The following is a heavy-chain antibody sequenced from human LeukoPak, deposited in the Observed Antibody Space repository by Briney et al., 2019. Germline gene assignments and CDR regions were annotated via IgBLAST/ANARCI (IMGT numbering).Heavy chain of an antibody. CDR3: ARGDYGGNSRGVPFDY. V-gene: IGHV3-33*08. J-gene: IGHJ4*02. CDR1: GFTFSSYG. Sequence: PGGSLRLSCAASGFTFSSYGMHWVRQAPGKGLEWVAVIWYDGSNKYYADSVKGRFTISRDNSKNTLYLQMNSLRAEDTAVYYCARGDYGGNSRGVPFDYWGQGTLVTVSS. D-gene: IGHD4-23*01. CDR2: IWYDGSNK.